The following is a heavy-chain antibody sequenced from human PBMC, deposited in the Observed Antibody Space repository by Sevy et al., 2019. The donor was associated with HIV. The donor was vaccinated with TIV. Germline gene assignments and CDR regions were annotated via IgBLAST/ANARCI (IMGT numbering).Heavy chain of an antibody. CDR3: ARKAGDTADT. D-gene: IGHD5-18*01. CDR1: GGTFSSYA. J-gene: IGHJ5*02. CDR2: IIPIFGTA. Sequence: ASVKVSSKASGGTFSSYAISWVRQAPGQGLEWMGGIIPIFGTANYALKFQGRVTITADESTSTAYMELSSLRSEDTAVYYCARKAGDTADTWGQGTLVTVSS. V-gene: IGHV1-69*13.